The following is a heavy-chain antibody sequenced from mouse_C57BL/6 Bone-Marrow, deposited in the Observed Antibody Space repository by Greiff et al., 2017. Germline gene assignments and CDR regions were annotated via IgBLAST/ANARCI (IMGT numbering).Heavy chain of an antibody. J-gene: IGHJ1*03. CDR1: GYTFTSYW. CDR3: ARGGSPSWYVDD. V-gene: IGHV1-72*01. Sequence: QVQLQQPGAELVKPGASVKLSCKASGYTFTSYWMHWVKQRPGRGLEWIGRLDPNSGGTKYNEKFKSKATLTVDKPSNPAYMPLSSLPSEDSAVYYVARGGSPSWYVDDWGTGTTVTVSS. CDR2: LDPNSGGT.